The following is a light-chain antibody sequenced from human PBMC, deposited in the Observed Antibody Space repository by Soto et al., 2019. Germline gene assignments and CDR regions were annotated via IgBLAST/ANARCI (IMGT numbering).Light chain of an antibody. V-gene: IGLV2-23*02. J-gene: IGLJ3*02. CDR2: EVS. CDR3: CSYAAWV. Sequence: SALTQPASVSGSPGQSITISCTGTSSDVGSYNLVSWYQQHPGKAPKLMIYEVSKRPSGVSNRFSGSKSGNTASLTISGLQAEDEADYYCCSYAAWVFGGGTQLTVL. CDR1: SSDVGSYNL.